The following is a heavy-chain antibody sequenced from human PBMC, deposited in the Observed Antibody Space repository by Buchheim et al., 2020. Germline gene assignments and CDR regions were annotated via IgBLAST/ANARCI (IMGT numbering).Heavy chain of an antibody. CDR3: ARHSRVAALKYY. V-gene: IGHV4-39*01. Sequence: QLQLQESGPGLVKPSETLSLTCTVSGGAISSSSYYWGWIRQPPGKGLEWIGSFYYSGSTYYNPSLKSRVTISVDTSKNQFSLKLSSVTAADTAVYYCARHSRVAALKYYWGQGTL. CDR1: GGAISSSSYY. CDR2: FYYSGST. D-gene: IGHD2-15*01. J-gene: IGHJ4*02.